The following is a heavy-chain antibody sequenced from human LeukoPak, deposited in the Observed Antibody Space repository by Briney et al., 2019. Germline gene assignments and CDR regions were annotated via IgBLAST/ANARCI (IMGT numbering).Heavy chain of an antibody. J-gene: IGHJ4*02. Sequence: GGSLRLSCAASGFTFSSHAMHWARQAPGEGLEWVAIISYDGSNKYYADSVKGRFTISRDNPKNTLYLQMSSLRAEDTAVYYCARSTHGGVIAPFDCWGQGTLVTVSS. D-gene: IGHD3-16*02. V-gene: IGHV3-30*04. CDR1: GFTFSSHA. CDR2: ISYDGSNK. CDR3: ARSTHGGVIAPFDC.